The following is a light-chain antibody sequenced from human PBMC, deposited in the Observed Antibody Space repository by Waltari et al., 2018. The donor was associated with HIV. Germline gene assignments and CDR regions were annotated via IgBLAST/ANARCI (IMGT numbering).Light chain of an antibody. V-gene: IGLV1-44*01. J-gene: IGLJ3*02. CDR3: AAWDDNLNGWV. CDR1: TSNIGTTT. CDR2: SNN. Sequence: QSLLTQPPSVSGTPGQRIPISCSGSTSNIGTTTVLWYQQLPGTAPKLVIHSNNQRPSGLPDRSSGSKSGTSPSLAISGLQSEDEADYYCAAWDDNLNGWVFGGRTKLTVL.